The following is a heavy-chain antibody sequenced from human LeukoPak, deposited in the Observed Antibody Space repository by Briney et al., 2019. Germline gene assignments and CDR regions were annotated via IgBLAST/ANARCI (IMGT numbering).Heavy chain of an antibody. D-gene: IGHD3-9*01. CDR1: GFTFSSYG. Sequence: GESLRLSCAASGFTFSSYGMHWVRQAPGKGLEWVAVISYDGGNKYYSDSVKGRFTISRDSSKNTLYLQMNSLRAEDTAVYYCATSKHYDILTGYYNNWGQGTLVTVSS. CDR3: ATSKHYDILTGYYNN. J-gene: IGHJ4*02. V-gene: IGHV3-30*03. CDR2: ISYDGGNK.